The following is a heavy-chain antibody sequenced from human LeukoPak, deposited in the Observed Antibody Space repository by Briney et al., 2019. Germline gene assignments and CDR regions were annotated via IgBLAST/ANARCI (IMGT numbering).Heavy chain of an antibody. V-gene: IGHV3-7*01. CDR2: IKQDGSEK. J-gene: IGHJ3*02. CDR1: GFTFSSYW. Sequence: GGSLRLSCAASGFTFSSYWMSWVRQAPAKGLEWVANIKQDGSEKYYVDSVKGRFTISRDNAKNSLYLQMNSLRAEDTAVYYCARVYFDWLLGYLSAFDIWGQGTMVTVSS. D-gene: IGHD3-9*01. CDR3: ARVYFDWLLGYLSAFDI.